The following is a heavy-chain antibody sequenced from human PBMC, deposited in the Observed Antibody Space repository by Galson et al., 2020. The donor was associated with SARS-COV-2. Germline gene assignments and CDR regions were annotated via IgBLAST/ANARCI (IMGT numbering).Heavy chain of an antibody. CDR2: IKSQTDRGTI. D-gene: IGHD3-22*01. CDR3: TARDYYDSSGYWLDY. CDR1: GFSFNNAW. J-gene: IGHJ4*02. V-gene: IGHV3-15*01. Sequence: GGSLRLSCAASGFSFNNAWMSWVRQAPGKGLEWVGRIKSQTDRGTIDYAPPVKGRFTISRDDSKNTLYLETNSLKTEDTAVYYCTARDYYDSSGYWLDYWGQGTLVTVSS.